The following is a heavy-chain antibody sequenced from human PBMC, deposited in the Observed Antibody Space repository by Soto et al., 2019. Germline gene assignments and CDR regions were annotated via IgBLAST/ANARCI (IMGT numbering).Heavy chain of an antibody. Sequence: QVQLQESGPGLVKPSGTLSLTCAVSGGSISSSHWWTWVRQSPGKGLEYIGELSHRGTSNSNPSRKSRVTLSVDRSKNHVSLTLTSVTAADTSVYYCARVVLSITRGAFDAWGQGTPVIVS. D-gene: IGHD1-20*01. V-gene: IGHV4-4*02. J-gene: IGHJ3*01. CDR3: ARVVLSITRGAFDA. CDR1: GGSISSSHW. CDR2: LSHRGTS.